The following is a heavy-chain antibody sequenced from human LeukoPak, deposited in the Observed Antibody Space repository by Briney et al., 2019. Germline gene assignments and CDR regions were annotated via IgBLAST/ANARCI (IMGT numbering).Heavy chain of an antibody. J-gene: IGHJ5*02. CDR1: GDSISSYY. CDR2: INHSGST. Sequence: SETLSLTCTVSGDSISSYYWSWIRQPPGKGLEWIGEINHSGSTNYNPSLKSRVTISVDTSKNQFSLKLSSVTAADTAVYYCASSQIAVVPAAKGWYNWFDPWGQGTLVTVSS. D-gene: IGHD2-2*01. V-gene: IGHV4-34*01. CDR3: ASSQIAVVPAAKGWYNWFDP.